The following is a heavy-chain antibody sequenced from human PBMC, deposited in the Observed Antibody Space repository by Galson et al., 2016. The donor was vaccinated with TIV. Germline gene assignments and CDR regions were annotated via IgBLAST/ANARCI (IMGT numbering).Heavy chain of an antibody. Sequence: ETLSLTCAVSGGSFSANYWGWIRQSPGKGLEWIGDISPSGSPNYNPSLKSRITISVDMSKNQFSLKLSSVTAAGTAVYYCARSDYGDSLDYWGQGTLVTVSS. D-gene: IGHD4-17*01. CDR3: ARSDYGDSLDY. J-gene: IGHJ4*02. CDR2: ISPSGSP. CDR1: GGSFSANY. V-gene: IGHV4-34*01.